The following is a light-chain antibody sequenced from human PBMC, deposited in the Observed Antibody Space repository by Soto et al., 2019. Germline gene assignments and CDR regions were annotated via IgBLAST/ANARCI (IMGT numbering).Light chain of an antibody. J-gene: IGKJ3*01. CDR3: QQYNNWPPFT. CDR1: QSVSSN. Sequence: EIVMTQSPATLSVSPGERATLSCRASQSVSSNLAWYQQKPGQAPRLLIYGASTRATGIPARFSGSGSGTEFTLTISSLQSEDFAVDYCQQYNNWPPFTFGTGTKVDIK. V-gene: IGKV3-15*01. CDR2: GAS.